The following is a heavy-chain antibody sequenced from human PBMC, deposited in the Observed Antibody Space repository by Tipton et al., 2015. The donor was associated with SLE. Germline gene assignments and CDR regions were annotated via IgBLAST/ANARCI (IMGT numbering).Heavy chain of an antibody. CDR1: GDSISNYC. V-gene: IGHV4-4*07. CDR3: ARDSGQDRGGWFDP. Sequence: LRLSCTVSGDSISNYCWTWLRQPAGKGLEWIGPIYNTGSTSCNPSLKSRVTISVDTSKNQFSLRMNSVTAADTAVYYCARDSGQDRGGWFDPWGQGTLVTVSS. CDR2: IYNTGST. J-gene: IGHJ5*02. D-gene: IGHD2-15*01.